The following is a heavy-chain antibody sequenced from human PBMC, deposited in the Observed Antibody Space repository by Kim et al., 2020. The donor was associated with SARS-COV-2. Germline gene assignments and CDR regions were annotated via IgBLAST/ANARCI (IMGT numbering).Heavy chain of an antibody. J-gene: IGHJ6*02. Sequence: KDRFTISRDNSKSTLYLQMNSLRAEDTAVYYCAKDPDFPHYYYYYGMDVWGQGTTVTVSS. D-gene: IGHD3-3*01. V-gene: IGHV3-30*02. CDR3: AKDPDFPHYYYYYGMDV.